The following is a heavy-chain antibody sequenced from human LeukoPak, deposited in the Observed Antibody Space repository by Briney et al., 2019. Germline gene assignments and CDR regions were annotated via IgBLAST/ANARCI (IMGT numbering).Heavy chain of an antibody. CDR2: IESDGSST. J-gene: IGHJ4*02. Sequence: GGSLRLSCAASGFIFDIYYMHWVRQAPEKGLEWVSRIESDGSSTTYADSVKGRFTISRDNAENTLYLQMNSLRAEDTAVYLCARARVVPASSFEYWGQGTLVTVSS. CDR3: ARARVVPASSFEY. CDR1: GFIFDIYY. V-gene: IGHV3-74*01. D-gene: IGHD2-2*01.